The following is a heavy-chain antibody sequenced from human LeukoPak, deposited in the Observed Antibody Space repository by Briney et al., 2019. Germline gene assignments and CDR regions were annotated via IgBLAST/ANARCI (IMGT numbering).Heavy chain of an antibody. CDR2: ISYDGSNK. CDR3: AKNRALGNYFDAFDI. V-gene: IGHV3-30*18. CDR1: GFTFSNYG. Sequence: GGSLRLSCGASGFTFSNYGMLWVRQAPGKGLEWVAVISYDGSNKYYADSVKGRFTISRDNSKNTLYLQMNSLRAEDTAVYYCAKNRALGNYFDAFDIWGQGTMVTVSS. D-gene: IGHD1-26*01. J-gene: IGHJ3*02.